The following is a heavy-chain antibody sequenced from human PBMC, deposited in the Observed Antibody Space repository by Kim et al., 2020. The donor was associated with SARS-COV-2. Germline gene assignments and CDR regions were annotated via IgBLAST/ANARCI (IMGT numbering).Heavy chain of an antibody. D-gene: IGHD6-19*01. J-gene: IGHJ5*02. CDR2: ISYDGSNK. CDR1: GFTFSSYA. CDR3: ARGIAVAGTLNWFDP. V-gene: IGHV3-30*04. Sequence: GGSLRLSCAASGFTFSSYAMHWVRQAPGKGLEWVAVISYDGSNKYYVDSVKGRFTISRDNSKNTLYLQMNSLRAEDTAVYYCARGIAVAGTLNWFDPWGQGTLVTVSS.